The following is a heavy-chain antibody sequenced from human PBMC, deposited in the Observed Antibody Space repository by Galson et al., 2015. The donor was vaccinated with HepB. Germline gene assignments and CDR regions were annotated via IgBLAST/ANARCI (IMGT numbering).Heavy chain of an antibody. CDR3: ARGAFYDFWSGYYSTDYGMDV. Sequence: SLRLSCAASGFTFSSYSMHWVRQAPGKGLEWVAVISYDGGNKYYADSVKGRFTISRDNSKNTLYLQMSSLRPEDTAMYYCARGAFYDFWSGYYSTDYGMDVWGQGTTVTVSS. V-gene: IGHV3-30-3*01. D-gene: IGHD3-3*01. J-gene: IGHJ6*02. CDR1: GFTFSSYS. CDR2: ISYDGGNK.